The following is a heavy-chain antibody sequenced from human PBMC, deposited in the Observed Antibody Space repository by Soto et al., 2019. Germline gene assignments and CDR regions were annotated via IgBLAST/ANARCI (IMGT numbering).Heavy chain of an antibody. CDR2: INHSGST. Sequence: SETLSLTCAVYGGSFSGYYWSWIRQPPGKGLEWIGEINHSGSTNYNPSLKSRVTISVDTSKNQFSLKLSSVTAADTAVYYCARLLGYCSGGSCYSNYYYYGMDVWGQGTTGTVSS. CDR1: GGSFSGYY. D-gene: IGHD2-15*01. V-gene: IGHV4-34*01. J-gene: IGHJ6*02. CDR3: ARLLGYCSGGSCYSNYYYYGMDV.